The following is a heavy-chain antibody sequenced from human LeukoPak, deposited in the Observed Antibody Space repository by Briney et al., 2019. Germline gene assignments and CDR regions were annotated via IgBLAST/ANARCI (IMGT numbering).Heavy chain of an antibody. CDR2: ISSSGSTI. Sequence: PGGSLRLSCAASGFTLSSYEMNWVRQAPGKGLEWVSHISSSGSTIYYADSVKGRFTISRDNAKNSLYLQINSLRAEDTAVYYCARDRPPYCSGGSCYSGPSDYWGQGTLVTVSS. J-gene: IGHJ4*02. V-gene: IGHV3-48*03. CDR3: ARDRPPYCSGGSCYSGPSDY. D-gene: IGHD2-15*01. CDR1: GFTLSSYE.